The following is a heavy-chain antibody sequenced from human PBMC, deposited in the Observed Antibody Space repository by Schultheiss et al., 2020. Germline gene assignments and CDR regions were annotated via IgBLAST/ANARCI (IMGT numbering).Heavy chain of an antibody. CDR3: ARDYDYVWGSYHPGGY. CDR1: GYTFTSYG. V-gene: IGHV1-18*04. D-gene: IGHD3-16*02. CDR2: ISAYNGNT. Sequence: AYVKVSCKASGYTFTSYGISWVRQAPGQGLEWMGWISAYNGNTNYAQKLQGRVTMTTDTSTSTAYMELRSLRSDDTAVYYCARDYDYVWGSYHPGGYWGQGTLVTGSS. J-gene: IGHJ4*02.